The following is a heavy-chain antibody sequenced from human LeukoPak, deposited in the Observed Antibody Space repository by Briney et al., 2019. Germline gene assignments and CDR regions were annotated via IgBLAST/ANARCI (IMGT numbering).Heavy chain of an antibody. Sequence: GGSLRLSCAASGFDVGDKYMGWVRQAPGKGLEWVSVLHSGGNSYYADSVRGRFTVSRDHSLNTLYLQMSSLRVEDTAVYYCARVDYRSASYSFAYWGQGTLVTVS. CDR2: LHSGGNS. J-gene: IGHJ4*02. CDR1: GFDVGDKY. V-gene: IGHV3-53*01. CDR3: ARVDYRSASYSFAY. D-gene: IGHD2-2*01.